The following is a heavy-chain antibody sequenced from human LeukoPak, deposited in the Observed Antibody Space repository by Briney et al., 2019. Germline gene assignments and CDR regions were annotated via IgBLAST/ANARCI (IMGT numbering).Heavy chain of an antibody. D-gene: IGHD6-13*01. J-gene: IGHJ4*02. CDR2: IKQDGSEK. CDR3: ASPSSSSWYDS. CDR1: GFTFSNYW. Sequence: GGSLRLSCAASGFTFSNYWLTWVRQAPGQGLEWVANIKQDGSEKHYVDSVKGRFTISRDNAKNSLYLQMNSLRAEDTAVYYCASPSSSSWYDSWGQGTLVTVSS. V-gene: IGHV3-7*01.